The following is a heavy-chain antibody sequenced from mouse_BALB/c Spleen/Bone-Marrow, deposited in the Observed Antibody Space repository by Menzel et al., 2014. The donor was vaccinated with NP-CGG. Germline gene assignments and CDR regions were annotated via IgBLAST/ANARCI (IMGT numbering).Heavy chain of an antibody. Sequence: VQLQQSGAELVKPGASVKLSCTASGFNIKDTYMHWAKQRPEQGLEWIGRIDPANGNTKYDPKFQGKATITADTSSNTAYLQLSSLTSEDTAVYYCAGGYYDYVYAMDYWGQGTSVTVSS. CDR2: IDPANGNT. CDR3: AGGYYDYVYAMDY. CDR1: GFNIKDTY. D-gene: IGHD2-4*01. J-gene: IGHJ4*01. V-gene: IGHV14-3*02.